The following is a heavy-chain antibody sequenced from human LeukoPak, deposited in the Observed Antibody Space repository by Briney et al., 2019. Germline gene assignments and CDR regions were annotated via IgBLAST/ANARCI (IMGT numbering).Heavy chain of an antibody. J-gene: IGHJ4*02. V-gene: IGHV3-7*02. CDR3: ASHPSATYYY. D-gene: IGHD3-10*01. Sequence: PGGSLRLSCAASGFXFSNYWMSWVRQAPGKGLEWVANINQDGSEKYYVDSVKGRFTISRDNGKDSLYLQMNNLRAEDTAVYFCASHPSATYYYWGQGTLVTVSS. CDR1: GFXFSNYW. CDR2: INQDGSEK.